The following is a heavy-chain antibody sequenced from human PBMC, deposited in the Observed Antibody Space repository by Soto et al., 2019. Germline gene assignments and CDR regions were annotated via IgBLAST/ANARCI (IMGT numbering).Heavy chain of an antibody. Sequence: GESLKISCAASGFTFSSYGMHWVRQAPGKGLEWVAVIWYDGSNKYYADSVKGRFTISRDNSKNTLYLQMNSLRAEDTAVYYCARDAPLTGLIHPDYWGQGTLVTVSS. CDR2: IWYDGSNK. CDR1: GFTFSSYG. V-gene: IGHV3-33*01. D-gene: IGHD3-9*01. J-gene: IGHJ4*02. CDR3: ARDAPLTGLIHPDY.